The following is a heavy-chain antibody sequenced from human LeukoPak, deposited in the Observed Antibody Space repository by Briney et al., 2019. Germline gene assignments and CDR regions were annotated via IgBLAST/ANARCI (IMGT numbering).Heavy chain of an antibody. CDR2: MNPNSGNT. V-gene: IGHV1-8*02. J-gene: IGHJ6*03. CDR1: GYTFTGYG. Sequence: ASVKVSCKASGYTFTGYGISWVRQATGQGLEWMGWMNPNSGNTGYAQKFQGRVTMTRNTSISTAYMELSSLRSEDTAVYYCARGRVVKIAAAGTRPYYMDVWGKGTTVTISS. CDR3: ARGRVVKIAAAGTRPYYMDV. D-gene: IGHD6-13*01.